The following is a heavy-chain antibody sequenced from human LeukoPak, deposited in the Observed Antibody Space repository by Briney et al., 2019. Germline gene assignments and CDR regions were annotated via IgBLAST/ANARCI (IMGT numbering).Heavy chain of an antibody. V-gene: IGHV3-7*01. Sequence: GGSLRLSSAASGFTFSSYWMSWVRQAPGKGLEWVADINKDGSKIYYADSVKGRFTISRDNSKNTLYLQMNSLRAEDTAVYYCAKALLTCSSTSCYRIPFDYWGQGTLVTVSS. CDR3: AKALLTCSSTSCYRIPFDY. D-gene: IGHD2-2*02. CDR2: INKDGSKI. CDR1: GFTFSSYW. J-gene: IGHJ4*02.